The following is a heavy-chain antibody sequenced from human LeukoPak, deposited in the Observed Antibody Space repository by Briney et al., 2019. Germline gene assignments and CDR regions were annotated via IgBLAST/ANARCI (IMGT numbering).Heavy chain of an antibody. CDR1: GGSISGYY. Sequence: PSETLSLTCTVSGGSISGYYWSWIRQPAGKGLEWIGRIYTSGSTNYNPSLKSRVTMSVDTSKNQFSLKLSSVTAADTAVYYCAREIGYYGSGYYYYYGMDVWGQGTTVTVSS. V-gene: IGHV4-4*07. J-gene: IGHJ6*02. CDR3: AREIGYYGSGYYYYYGMDV. CDR2: IYTSGST. D-gene: IGHD3-10*01.